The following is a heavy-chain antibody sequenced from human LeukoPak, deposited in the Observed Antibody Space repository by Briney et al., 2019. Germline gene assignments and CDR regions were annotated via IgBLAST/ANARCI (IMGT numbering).Heavy chain of an antibody. J-gene: IGHJ6*04. Sequence: GGTLRLSCAASRFTFSTYGMSWVRQAPGKGLEWVSAISDSGAYTYYADSVKGRFTISRDNAKNSLYLQMNSLRAEDTAVYYCAELGITMIGGVWGKGTTVTISS. D-gene: IGHD3-10*02. CDR3: AELGITMIGGV. CDR2: ISDSGAYT. V-gene: IGHV3-21*01. CDR1: RFTFSTYG.